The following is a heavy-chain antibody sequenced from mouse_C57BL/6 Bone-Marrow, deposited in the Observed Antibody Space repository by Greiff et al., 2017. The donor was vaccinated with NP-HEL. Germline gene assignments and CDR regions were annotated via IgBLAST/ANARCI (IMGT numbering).Heavy chain of an antibody. Sequence: LVESGAELVRPGASVKLSCKASGYTFTDYYINWVKQRPGQGLEWIARIYPGSGNTYYNEKFKGKATLTAEKSSSTAYMQLSSLTSEDSAVYFCAYYFDYWGQGTTLTVSS. J-gene: IGHJ2*01. CDR3: AYYFDY. CDR1: GYTFTDYY. V-gene: IGHV1-76*01. CDR2: IYPGSGNT.